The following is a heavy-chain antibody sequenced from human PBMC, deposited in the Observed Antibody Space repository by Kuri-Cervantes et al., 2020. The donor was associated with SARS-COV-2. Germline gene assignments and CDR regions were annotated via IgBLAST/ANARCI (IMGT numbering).Heavy chain of an antibody. V-gene: IGHV6-1*01. CDR1: GDSVSSNNAA. Sequence: SETLSLTCAISGDSVSSNNAAWNWIRQSPSRGLKWLGRTYYRSRWYNDYALSVQSRITINPETSKNQFSLQLNSVTPEDTAVYYCARVSSTKFDWFDPWGQGTLVTVSS. D-gene: IGHD3-10*02. J-gene: IGHJ5*02. CDR3: ARVSSTKFDWFDP. CDR2: TYYRSRWYN.